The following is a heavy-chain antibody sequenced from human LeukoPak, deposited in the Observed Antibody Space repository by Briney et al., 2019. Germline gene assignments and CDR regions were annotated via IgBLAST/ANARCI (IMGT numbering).Heavy chain of an antibody. CDR1: AGSISSSSYY. Sequence: PPETPSLTCTLSAGSISSSSYYWGWIRHPPGKRLEWIGSIYYSGSTYYNPSLKSRVTISVDTSKNQFSLKLSSVTAADTAVYYCGRVVGLSYGGTYYFDYWGQGTLVTVSS. J-gene: IGHJ4*02. CDR3: GRVVGLSYGGTYYFDY. V-gene: IGHV4-39*05. D-gene: IGHD4-23*01. CDR2: IYYSGST.